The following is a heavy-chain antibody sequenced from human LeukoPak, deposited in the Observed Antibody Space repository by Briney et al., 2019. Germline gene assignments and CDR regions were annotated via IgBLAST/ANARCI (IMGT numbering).Heavy chain of an antibody. J-gene: IGHJ3*02. CDR1: GFTFSSYA. Sequence: GGSLRLSCAASGFTFSSYAMSWVRQAPGKGLEWVSAISGSGGSTYYADSVKGRFTISRDNSKNTLYLQLNSLRAEDTAVYYCAKAFTIFGVVMEAFDIWGQGTMVTVSS. CDR2: ISGSGGST. CDR3: AKAFTIFGVVMEAFDI. V-gene: IGHV3-23*01. D-gene: IGHD3-3*01.